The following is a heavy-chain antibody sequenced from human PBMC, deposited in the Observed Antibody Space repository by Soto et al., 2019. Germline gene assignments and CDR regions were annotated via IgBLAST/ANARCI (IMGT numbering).Heavy chain of an antibody. CDR1: GGTFSSYA. CDR3: ARSANWGSGVDY. V-gene: IGHV1-69*13. CDR2: IIPIFGTA. Sequence: GASVKVSCKASGGTFSSYAISWVRQAPGQGLEWMGGIIPIFGTANYAQKFQGRVTITADESTSTAYMELSSLRSEDTAVYYCARSANWGSGVDYWGQGTLVTVSS. D-gene: IGHD7-27*01. J-gene: IGHJ4*02.